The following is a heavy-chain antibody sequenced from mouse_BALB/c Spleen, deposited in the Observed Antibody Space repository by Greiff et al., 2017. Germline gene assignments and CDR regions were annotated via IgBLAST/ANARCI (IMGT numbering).Heavy chain of an antibody. CDR2: ISTYYGNT. J-gene: IGHJ4*01. CDR3: ARGDYRYDGGAMDY. Sequence: QVQLQQSGPELVRPGVSVKISCKGSGYTFTDYAMHWVKQSHAKSLEWIGVISTYYGNTNYNQKFKGKATMTVDKSSSTAYMELARLTSEDSAIYYCARGDYRYDGGAMDYWGQGTSVTVSS. V-gene: IGHV1-67*01. D-gene: IGHD2-14*01. CDR1: GYTFTDYA.